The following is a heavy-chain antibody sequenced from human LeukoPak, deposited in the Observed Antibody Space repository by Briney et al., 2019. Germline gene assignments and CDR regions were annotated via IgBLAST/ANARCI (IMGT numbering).Heavy chain of an antibody. CDR2: IYTSGGT. D-gene: IGHD3-3*01. CDR3: ARDLAFYDFWSGPDY. CDR1: GGSISSYY. V-gene: IGHV4-4*07. Sequence: SETLSLTCTVSGGSISSYYWSWIRQPAGKGLEWIGRIYTSGGTNYNPSLKSRVTMSVDTSKNQFSLKLSSVTAADTAVYYCARDLAFYDFWSGPDYWGQGTLVTVSS. J-gene: IGHJ4*02.